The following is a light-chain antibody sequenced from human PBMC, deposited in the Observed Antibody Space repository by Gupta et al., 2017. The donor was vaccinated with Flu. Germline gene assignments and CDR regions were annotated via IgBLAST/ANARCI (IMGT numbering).Light chain of an antibody. V-gene: IGLV6-57*03. Sequence: FMLSQPPSGSESPGKTVTLSCIRRSGGIASNYVQWYQQRPGRVPTVVIYEHNQRPSGVPARFSGSTDSSSNAASLTISELKAEDDADCYCQTSGSHDLVFGGGTKRTVL. CDR2: EHN. CDR1: SGGIASNY. CDR3: QTSGSHDLV. J-gene: IGLJ2*01.